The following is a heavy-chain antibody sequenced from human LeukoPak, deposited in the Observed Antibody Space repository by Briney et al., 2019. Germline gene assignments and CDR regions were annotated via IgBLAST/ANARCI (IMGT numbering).Heavy chain of an antibody. CDR1: GYTFTGYY. J-gene: IGHJ4*02. CDR3: ARDVPRTRSITPRSVARTFDY. CDR2: INPNSGGT. Sequence: ASVKASCKASGYTFTGYYMHWVRQAPGQGLEWMGWINPNSGGTNYAQKFQGRVTMTRDTSISTAYMELSRLRSDDTAVYYCARDVPRTRSITPRSVARTFDYWGQGTLVTVSS. D-gene: IGHD3-10*01. V-gene: IGHV1-2*02.